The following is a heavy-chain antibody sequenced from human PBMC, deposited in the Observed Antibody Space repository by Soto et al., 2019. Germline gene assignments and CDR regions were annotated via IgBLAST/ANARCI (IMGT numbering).Heavy chain of an antibody. CDR3: VALAR. CDR2: MKPNSGDT. D-gene: IGHD6-6*01. J-gene: IGHJ4*02. V-gene: IGHV1-8*01. Sequence: QVQLVQSGAEVREPGASVKVSCKTSGYTFTTYDINWVRQASGQGLEWMGWMKPNSGDTGYGQKFQGRVALTRDTSTSTAYMELSGIKSEDTAVYYRVALARWGQGTLVTVSS. CDR1: GYTFTTYD.